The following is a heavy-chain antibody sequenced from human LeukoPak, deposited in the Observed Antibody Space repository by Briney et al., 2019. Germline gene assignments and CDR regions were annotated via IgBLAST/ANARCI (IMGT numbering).Heavy chain of an antibody. D-gene: IGHD6-13*01. Sequence: SGTLSLTCTVSGGSISSYYWSWIRQPAGKGLEWIGRIYTSGSTNYNPSLKSRVTISVDTSKNQFSLRLRSVTAADTAVYFCAGDIAAVNIPGSRLDPWGQGTLVTVSS. CDR1: GGSISSYY. J-gene: IGHJ5*02. CDR2: IYTSGST. V-gene: IGHV4-4*07. CDR3: AGDIAAVNIPGSRLDP.